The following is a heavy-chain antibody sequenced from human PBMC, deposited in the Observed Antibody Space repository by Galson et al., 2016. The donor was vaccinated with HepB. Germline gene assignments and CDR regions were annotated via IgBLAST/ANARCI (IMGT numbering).Heavy chain of an antibody. J-gene: IGHJ3*01. CDR1: GFTFSRYW. CDR2: IQHDGTKQ. V-gene: IGHV3-7*03. Sequence: SLRLSCAASGFTFSRYWMNWVRQAPGKGLEWVANIQHDGTKQYYVDSVKGRFAISRDNAKNSLYLQMNSLRAEDTAVYYCARDLDVEESSVWYDAFDLWGQGTMVTVSS. D-gene: IGHD6-19*01. CDR3: ARDLDVEESSVWYDAFDL.